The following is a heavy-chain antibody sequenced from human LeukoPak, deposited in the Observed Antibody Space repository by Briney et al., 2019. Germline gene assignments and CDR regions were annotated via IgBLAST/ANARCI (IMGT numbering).Heavy chain of an antibody. CDR2: IYHSGST. D-gene: IGHD5/OR15-5a*01. CDR1: GGSISSGGYS. Sequence: RPSETLSLTCAVSGGSISSGGYSWSWIRQPPGKGLEWIGYIYHSGSTYYNPSLKSRVTISVDRSKNQFSLKLSSVTAADTAVYYCARALVSTRITSGVMDVWGQGTTVTVCS. CDR3: ARALVSTRITSGVMDV. J-gene: IGHJ6*02. V-gene: IGHV4-30-2*01.